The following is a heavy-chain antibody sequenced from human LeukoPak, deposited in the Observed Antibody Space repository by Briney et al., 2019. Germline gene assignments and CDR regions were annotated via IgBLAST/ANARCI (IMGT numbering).Heavy chain of an antibody. J-gene: IGHJ2*01. CDR3: ARHGAEYSSSSEGPWYFDL. V-gene: IGHV4-39*01. CDR1: GGSISSSGYC. D-gene: IGHD6-6*01. CDR2: IYYGGST. Sequence: SETLSLTCTVSGGSISSSGYCWGWIRQPPGKGLEWVGSIYYGGSTYYNPSIKSRVTISVNTSKNQFSLKLSSVTAADTAVYYCARHGAEYSSSSEGPWYFDLWGSGTLVTVSS.